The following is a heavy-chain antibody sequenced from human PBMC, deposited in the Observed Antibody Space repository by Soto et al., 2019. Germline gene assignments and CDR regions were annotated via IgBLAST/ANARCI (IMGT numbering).Heavy chain of an antibody. D-gene: IGHD2-15*01. CDR1: GFTFSSYE. CDR3: AREGGRHCSPSRCYNAFDI. CDR2: ISSSGSTI. V-gene: IGHV3-48*03. Sequence: GGSLRLSCAASGFTFSSYEMNWVRQAPGKGLEWVAYISSSGSTIYYADSVKGRFAISRDNAKTSLYLQMDSLRDEDTAVYYCAREGGRHCSPSRCYNAFDIWGQGTTVTVSS. J-gene: IGHJ3*02.